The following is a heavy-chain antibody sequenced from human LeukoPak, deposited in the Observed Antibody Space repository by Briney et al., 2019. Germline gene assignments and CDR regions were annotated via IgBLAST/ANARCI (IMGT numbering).Heavy chain of an antibody. CDR2: FDPEDGET. CDR3: ARGYQLLTSGFDY. J-gene: IGHJ4*02. V-gene: IGHV1-24*01. Sequence: ASVKVSCKVSGYTLTELSMHWVRQAPGKGLEWMGGFDPEDGETIYAQKFQGRVTMTTDTSTSTAYMELRSLRSDDTAVYYCARGYQLLTSGFDYWGQGTLVTVSS. CDR1: GYTLTELS. D-gene: IGHD2-2*01.